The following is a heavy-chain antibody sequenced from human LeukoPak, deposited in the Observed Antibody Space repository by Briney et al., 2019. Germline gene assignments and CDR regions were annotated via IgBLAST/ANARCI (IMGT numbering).Heavy chain of an antibody. CDR2: INHSGST. D-gene: IGHD3-3*01. Sequence: SETLSLTCAVYGGSFSGYYWSWIRQPPGKGLEWIGEINHSGSTNYNPSLKSRVTISVDTSKNQFSLKLSSVTAADTAVYYCARLLTGSGYDFWSGSRDPEVGLYMDVWGKGTTVTVSS. J-gene: IGHJ6*03. CDR3: ARLLTGSGYDFWSGSRDPEVGLYMDV. CDR1: GGSFSGYY. V-gene: IGHV4-34*01.